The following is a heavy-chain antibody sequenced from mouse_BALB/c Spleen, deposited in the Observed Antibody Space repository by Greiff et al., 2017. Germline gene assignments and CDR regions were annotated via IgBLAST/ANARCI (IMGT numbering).Heavy chain of an antibody. CDR2: IYPGNSDT. CDR3: TKGITTVVAPFDY. Sequence: EVQLQQSGTVLARPGASVKMSCKASGYTFTSYWMHWVKQRPGQGLEWIGAIYPGNSDTSYNQKFKGKAKLTAVTSTSTAYMELSSLTNEDSAVYYCTKGITTVVAPFDYWGQGTTLTVSS. CDR1: GYTFTSYW. J-gene: IGHJ2*01. V-gene: IGHV1-5*01. D-gene: IGHD1-1*01.